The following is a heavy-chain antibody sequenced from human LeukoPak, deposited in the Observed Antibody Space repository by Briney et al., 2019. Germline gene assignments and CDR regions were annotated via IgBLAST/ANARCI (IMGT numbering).Heavy chain of an antibody. D-gene: IGHD3-22*01. J-gene: IGHJ6*03. CDR1: GGTFSSYA. CDR3: AVTYYYDSSGSQIDSYYYYYYMDV. Sequence: ASVKVSCKASGGTFSSYAISWVRQAPGQGLEWMGGIIPIFGTANYAQKFQGRVTITTDESTSTAYMELSSLRSEDTAVYYCAVTYYYDSSGSQIDSYYYYYYMDVWGKGTTVTVSS. V-gene: IGHV1-69*05. CDR2: IIPIFGTA.